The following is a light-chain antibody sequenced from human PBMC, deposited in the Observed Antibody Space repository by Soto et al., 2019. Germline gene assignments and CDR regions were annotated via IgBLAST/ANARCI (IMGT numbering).Light chain of an antibody. V-gene: IGLV2-14*03. CDR1: SSDVGGYKY. CDR3: SSYTSSSTV. CDR2: DVS. Sequence: HSVLTQHASVSGSPGQSITISCSGTSSDVGGYKYVSWYQQHPGKAPKLMIFDVSNRPSGVSNRFSGSKSGNTASLTISGLQADDEADYYCSSYTSSSTVFGGGTKLTVL. J-gene: IGLJ3*02.